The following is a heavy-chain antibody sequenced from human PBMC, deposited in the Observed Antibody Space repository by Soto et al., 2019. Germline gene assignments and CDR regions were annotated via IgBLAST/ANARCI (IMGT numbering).Heavy chain of an antibody. CDR1: GFTVSSNY. CDR2: IYSGGST. V-gene: IGHV3-53*01. CDR3: ARVSQLLSVKGTALGGMDV. D-gene: IGHD2-2*01. J-gene: IGHJ6*02. Sequence: EVQLVESGGGLIQPGGSLRLSCAASGFTVSSNYMSWVRQAPGKGLEWVSVIYSGGSTYYADSVQGRFTISRDKTKNTLYLQMNSLRAEDTAVYYCARVSQLLSVKGTALGGMDVWGQGTTVTVSS.